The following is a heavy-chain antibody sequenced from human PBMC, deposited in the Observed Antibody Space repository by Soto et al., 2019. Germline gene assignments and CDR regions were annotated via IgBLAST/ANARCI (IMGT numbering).Heavy chain of an antibody. D-gene: IGHD2-8*01. CDR3: SKGFISGGYCANRRCSHFDY. J-gene: IGHJ4*02. CDR1: GFTFSSYG. CDR2: MSYDGNNK. Sequence: QVQLVESGGGVVQPGGSLTLSCAASGFTFSSYGMHWVRQAPGKGLEWVAVMSYDGNNKYYADSVKGRFTVSRDNSRNTQFLQMHSLRVEDTSAYYCSKGFISGGYCANRRCSHFDYWGQGTPVTVSS. V-gene: IGHV3-30*18.